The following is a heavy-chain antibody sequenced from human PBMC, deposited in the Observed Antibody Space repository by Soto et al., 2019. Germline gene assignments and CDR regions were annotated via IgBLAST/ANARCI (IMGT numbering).Heavy chain of an antibody. CDR1: GFSLSTSGVG. D-gene: IGHD2-15*01. Sequence: QITLKESGPTLVQPTQTLTLTCTFSGFSLSTSGVGVGWIRQPPGKALEWLALIYWDDDKHYSPSLKSRLTITKDTSKNQVVLTMTIMDPVDTARYYCAHRWYCSGGSCYYSNRCDPWGQGTPVTVSS. CDR3: AHRWYCSGGSCYYSNRCDP. V-gene: IGHV2-5*02. J-gene: IGHJ5*02. CDR2: IYWDDDK.